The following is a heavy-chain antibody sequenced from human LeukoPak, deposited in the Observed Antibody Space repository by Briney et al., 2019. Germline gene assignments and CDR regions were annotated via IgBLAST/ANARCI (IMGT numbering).Heavy chain of an antibody. Sequence: GGSLRLSCAASGFTFSNAWMSWVRQAPGKGLEWVGRIKSKTDGGTTDYAAPVKGRFTISRDDSKNTLYLQMNSLKTEDTAVYYCTTRRVRGLWFGVSFLGADVWGQGTTVTVSS. J-gene: IGHJ6*02. CDR1: GFTFSNAW. D-gene: IGHD3-10*01. V-gene: IGHV3-15*01. CDR3: TTRRVRGLWFGVSFLGADV. CDR2: IKSKTDGGTT.